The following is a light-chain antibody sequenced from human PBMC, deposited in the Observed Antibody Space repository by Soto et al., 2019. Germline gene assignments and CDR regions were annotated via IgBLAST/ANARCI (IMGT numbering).Light chain of an antibody. Sequence: EIVLTQFPDTLSASPGERAILSCRASQRVRNIYIAWYQQRPGQVPRLLISRASDRAPGIPARFSGSGSGTDFTLTISRLEPEDFAHYYCQQSETAPFTFGQGTNLDIK. CDR3: QQSETAPFT. CDR2: RAS. J-gene: IGKJ2*01. V-gene: IGKV3-20*01. CDR1: QRVRNIY.